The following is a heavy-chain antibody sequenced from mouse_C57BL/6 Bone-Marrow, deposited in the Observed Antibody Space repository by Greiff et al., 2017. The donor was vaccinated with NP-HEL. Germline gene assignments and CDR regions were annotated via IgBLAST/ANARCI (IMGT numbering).Heavy chain of an antibody. J-gene: IGHJ2*01. D-gene: IGHD3-2*02. Sequence: EVQLQESGPELVKPGASVKISYKASGYSFTGYYMPWVKQSHGNILDWIGYIYPYNGVSSYNQKFKGKATLTVDKSSSTAYLELRSLTSEDSAVYYCARLSSAYYFDYWGQGTTLTVSS. CDR2: IYPYNGVS. V-gene: IGHV1-31*01. CDR3: ARLSSAYYFDY. CDR1: GYSFTGYY.